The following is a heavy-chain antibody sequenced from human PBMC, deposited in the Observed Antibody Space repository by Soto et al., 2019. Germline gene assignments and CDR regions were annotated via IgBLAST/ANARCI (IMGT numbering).Heavy chain of an antibody. CDR1: GFSLSTSGVG. V-gene: IGHV2-5*02. Sequence: QITLKESGPTLVKPTQTLTLTCTFSGFSLSTSGVGVGWIRQPPGKALEWLALTYWDDDKRYSPSLKSRLTITNDTSKNHVVLTMTNMDPVDTATYYCAHRQDRYCSGGSCPLFDYWGQGTLVTVSS. D-gene: IGHD2-15*01. CDR3: AHRQDRYCSGGSCPLFDY. CDR2: TYWDDDK. J-gene: IGHJ4*02.